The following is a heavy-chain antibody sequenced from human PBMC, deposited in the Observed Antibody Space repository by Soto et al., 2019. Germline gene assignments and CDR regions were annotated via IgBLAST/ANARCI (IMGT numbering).Heavy chain of an antibody. CDR1: GFSVSNSY. D-gene: IGHD3-10*01. J-gene: IGHJ4*02. CDR2: IYSGGST. V-gene: IGHV3-53*01. Sequence: ESGGGLIQPGGSLTLSCVASGFSVSNSYMSWVRQAPGTGLEWVSVIYSGGSTYYADSVKGRFTISRDNSKNTVYLQVNSLRGEDTAVYYCARVGKPMVIGNYFDYWGQGTLVTVSS. CDR3: ARVGKPMVIGNYFDY.